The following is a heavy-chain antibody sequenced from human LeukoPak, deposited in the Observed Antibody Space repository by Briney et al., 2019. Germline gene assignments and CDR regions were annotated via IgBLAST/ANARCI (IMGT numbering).Heavy chain of an antibody. V-gene: IGHV1-46*01. CDR3: ATPAYYYDSSGYYLDY. D-gene: IGHD3-22*01. Sequence: ASVKVSCKASGYTFTSYYIHWVRQAPGEGLEWMGIINPSGGSTSYAQKFQGRVTMTRDMSTSTAYMELRSLRSDDTAVYYCATPAYYYDSSGYYLDYWGQGTLVTVSS. J-gene: IGHJ4*02. CDR1: GYTFTSYY. CDR2: INPSGGST.